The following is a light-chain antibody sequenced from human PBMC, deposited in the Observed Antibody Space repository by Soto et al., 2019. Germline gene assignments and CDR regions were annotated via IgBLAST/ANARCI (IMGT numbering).Light chain of an antibody. J-gene: IGLJ1*01. CDR3: CSYAGGSTNV. V-gene: IGLV2-23*01. Sequence: QSALTQPASVSGSPGQAITISCTGTSSAVGNYNIVSWYQQYPGKAPKLMIYEANKRPSGVSNRFSGSKSGNTASLTISGLQAEDEADYYCCSYAGGSTNVFGTGTKLTVL. CDR2: EAN. CDR1: SSAVGNYNI.